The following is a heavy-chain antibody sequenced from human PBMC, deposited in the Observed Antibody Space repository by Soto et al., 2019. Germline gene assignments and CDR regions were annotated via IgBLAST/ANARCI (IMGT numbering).Heavy chain of an antibody. CDR3: TRESNDHYSNYKWAFDD. J-gene: IGHJ4*02. V-gene: IGHV3-30*03. D-gene: IGHD1-7*01. Sequence: QVQLVESGGGVVQPGRSLRLSCAASGFTFSSYGMHWVRQAPGKWLEWVAVISFDGRTTYYADSVKGRFTISRDNSENTLYLQMSNLRAEDTAVYYCTRESNDHYSNYKWAFDDWGQGSLVTVSS. CDR1: GFTFSSYG. CDR2: ISFDGRTT.